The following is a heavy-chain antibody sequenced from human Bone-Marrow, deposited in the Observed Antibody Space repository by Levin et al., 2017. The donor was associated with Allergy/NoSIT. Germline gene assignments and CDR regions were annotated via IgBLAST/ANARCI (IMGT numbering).Heavy chain of an antibody. V-gene: IGHV3-15*01. D-gene: IGHD3-9*01. CDR3: TTMTDYHFSY. J-gene: IGHJ4*02. CDR2: IKSKTDGGTT. Sequence: LSLTCAASGFPFNSAWMSWVRQAPGKGLEWVGRIKSKTDGGTTDYAAPVKGRFSISRDDSKNTLYLQMSSLKTEDTAVYYCTTMTDYHFSYWGQGTLVTVSS. CDR1: GFPFNSAW.